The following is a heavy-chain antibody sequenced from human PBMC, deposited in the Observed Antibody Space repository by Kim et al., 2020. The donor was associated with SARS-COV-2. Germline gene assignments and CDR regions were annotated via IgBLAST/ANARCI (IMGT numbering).Heavy chain of an antibody. CDR3: ARDLGYGDNNWFDP. CDR2: INPNSGGT. D-gene: IGHD4-17*01. CDR1: GYTFTGYY. V-gene: IGHV1-2*06. J-gene: IGHJ5*02. Sequence: ASVKVSCKASGYTFTGYYMHWVRQAPGQGLEWMGRINPNSGGTNYAQKFQGRVTMTRDTSISTAYMELSRLRSDDTAVYYCARDLGYGDNNWFDPWGQGTLVTVSS.